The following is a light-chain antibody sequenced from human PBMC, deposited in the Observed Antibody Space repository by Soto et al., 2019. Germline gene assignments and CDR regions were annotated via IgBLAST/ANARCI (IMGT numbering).Light chain of an antibody. J-gene: IGKJ4*01. V-gene: IGKV3-15*01. CDR2: GAS. Sequence: EIVMTQSPATLSVSPGEGATLSCRASQSGSSNLAWYQQKPGQAHRLLIYGASRRAMGIPARFSGSGTGTEFTLTISSLQSEDFAVYSCHQYDNGPPLTFGGGTKV. CDR3: HQYDNGPPLT. CDR1: QSGSSN.